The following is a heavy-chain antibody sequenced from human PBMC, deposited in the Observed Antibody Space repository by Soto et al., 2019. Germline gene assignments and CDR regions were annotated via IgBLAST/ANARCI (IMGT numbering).Heavy chain of an antibody. D-gene: IGHD6-13*01. V-gene: IGHV4-59*01. Sequence: SETLSLTCTVSGGSISSYYWSWIRQPPGKGLEWIGYIYYSGSTNYNPSLKRRVTISVDTSKNQLSLKLSSVTAADTAVYYCARDRGLAAAANYYYYYGMDVWGQGTPVTVSS. CDR3: ARDRGLAAAANYYYYYGMDV. J-gene: IGHJ6*02. CDR2: IYYSGST. CDR1: GGSISSYY.